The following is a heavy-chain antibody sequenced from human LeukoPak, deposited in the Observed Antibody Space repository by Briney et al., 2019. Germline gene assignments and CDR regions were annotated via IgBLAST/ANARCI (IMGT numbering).Heavy chain of an antibody. CDR3: ARDLVGYSSGWYSPGY. D-gene: IGHD6-19*01. V-gene: IGHV1-2*02. Sequence: ASVKVSCKASGYTFTGYYMHWVRQAPGQGLEWMGWINPNSGGTNYAQKFQGRVTMTRDTSISTVYMELSSLRSEDTAVYYCARDLVGYSSGWYSPGYWGQGTLVTVSS. CDR2: INPNSGGT. J-gene: IGHJ4*02. CDR1: GYTFTGYY.